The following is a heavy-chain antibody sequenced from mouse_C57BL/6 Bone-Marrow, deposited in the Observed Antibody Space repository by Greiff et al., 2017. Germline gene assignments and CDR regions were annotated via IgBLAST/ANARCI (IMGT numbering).Heavy chain of an antibody. Sequence: EVKLMESGPGLAKPSQTLSLTCSVTGYSITSDYWNWIRKFPGNKLEYMGYISYSGSTYYNPSLKCRISITRDTSKNQYYLQLNSVTTEDTATYYCARFSMVTTLYWYFDVWGTGTTVTVSS. J-gene: IGHJ1*03. V-gene: IGHV3-8*01. CDR3: ARFSMVTTLYWYFDV. CDR1: GYSITSDY. D-gene: IGHD2-2*01. CDR2: ISYSGST.